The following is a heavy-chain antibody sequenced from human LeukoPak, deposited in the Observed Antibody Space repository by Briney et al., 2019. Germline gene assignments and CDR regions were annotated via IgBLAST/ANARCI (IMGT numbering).Heavy chain of an antibody. CDR1: GYTFTYYY. Sequence: ASVKVSCKASGYTFTYYYINWVRQAPGQGLEWMGWINPNNGVTHYAQKFQGRVTMTSDTSISTAYMELSRLRSDDTAVYYCARRAAGTGFDYWGQGTLVTVSS. D-gene: IGHD6-19*01. CDR3: ARRAAGTGFDY. CDR2: INPNNGVT. V-gene: IGHV1-2*02. J-gene: IGHJ4*02.